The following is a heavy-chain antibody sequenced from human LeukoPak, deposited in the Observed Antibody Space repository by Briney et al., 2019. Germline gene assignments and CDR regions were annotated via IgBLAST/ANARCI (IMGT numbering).Heavy chain of an antibody. CDR3: ARNFGGNNYELGIGY. Sequence: ASVKVSCKASGYTFTSYGISWVRQATGQGLEWMGWMNPNSGNTGYAQKFQGRVTMTRNTSISTAYMELSSLRSEDTAVYYCARNFGGNNYELGIGYWGQGTLVTVSS. CDR1: GYTFTSYG. D-gene: IGHD3-16*01. CDR2: MNPNSGNT. J-gene: IGHJ4*02. V-gene: IGHV1-8*02.